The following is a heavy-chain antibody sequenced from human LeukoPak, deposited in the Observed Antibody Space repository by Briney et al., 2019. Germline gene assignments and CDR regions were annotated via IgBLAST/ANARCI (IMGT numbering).Heavy chain of an antibody. V-gene: IGHV4-39*07. CDR2: ISYSGST. Sequence: SETLSLTCTVSGASISSSSYYWGWIRQPPGKGLEWIGSISYSGSTYYNPSLKSRLTISLDTSKNQFSLRLSSVTAADTAVYYCARDNRYFDPGVYYYNGMDVWGQGTTVTVSS. D-gene: IGHD3-9*01. CDR1: GASISSSSYY. J-gene: IGHJ6*02. CDR3: ARDNRYFDPGVYYYNGMDV.